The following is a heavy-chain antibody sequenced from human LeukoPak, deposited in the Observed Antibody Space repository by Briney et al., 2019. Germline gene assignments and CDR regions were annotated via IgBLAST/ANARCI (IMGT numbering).Heavy chain of an antibody. D-gene: IGHD5-18*01. CDR3: ARADTAMVLDY. Sequence: GGSLRLSCAASGFTFSSYWMSWVRQAPGKGLEWVAVISYDGSNKYYADSVKGRFTISRDNSKNTLYLQMNSLRAEDTAVYYCARADTAMVLDYWGQGTLVTVSS. CDR2: ISYDGSNK. V-gene: IGHV3-30*03. CDR1: GFTFSSYW. J-gene: IGHJ4*02.